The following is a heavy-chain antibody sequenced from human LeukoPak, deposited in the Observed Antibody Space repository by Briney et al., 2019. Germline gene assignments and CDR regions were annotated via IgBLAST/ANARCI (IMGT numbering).Heavy chain of an antibody. Sequence: PGASLRLSCAASGFTFSSYAMSWVRQAPGKGLEWVSAISGSGGSTYYADSVKGRFTISRDNSKNTLYLQMNSLRAEDTAVYYCAKLQGRGINYAFDYWGQGTLVTVSS. CDR2: ISGSGGST. CDR3: AKLQGRGINYAFDY. V-gene: IGHV3-23*01. CDR1: GFTFSSYA. J-gene: IGHJ4*02. D-gene: IGHD1-7*01.